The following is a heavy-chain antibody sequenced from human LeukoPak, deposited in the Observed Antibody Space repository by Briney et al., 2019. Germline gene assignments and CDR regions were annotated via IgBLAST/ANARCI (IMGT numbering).Heavy chain of an antibody. Sequence: PSETLSLTCAVYGGSFSGYYWSWIRQPPGKGLEWIGEINHSGSTNYNPSLKSRVTISVDTSKNQFSLKLSSVTAADTAVYYCARGRGVRGVIFFGQWGQGTLVTVSS. CDR2: INHSGST. D-gene: IGHD3-10*01. CDR3: ARGRGVRGVIFFGQ. J-gene: IGHJ4*02. V-gene: IGHV4-34*01. CDR1: GGSFSGYY.